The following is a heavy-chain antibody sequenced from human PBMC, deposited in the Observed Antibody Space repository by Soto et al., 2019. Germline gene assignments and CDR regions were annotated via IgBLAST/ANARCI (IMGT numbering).Heavy chain of an antibody. Sequence: QAQLLQSEPELRKPGASVKVSCKASGYAFTSYGINWVRRAPGQGLEWVGWMSTYNENKVYAQKLQGRVAMTMDAATSTAYLDLGPLRSDDTAVYYCAKDAREAAPSDVWGLGTMVTVSS. CDR3: AKDAREAAPSDV. CDR1: GYAFTSYG. D-gene: IGHD2-15*01. V-gene: IGHV1-18*01. J-gene: IGHJ3*01. CDR2: MSTYNENK.